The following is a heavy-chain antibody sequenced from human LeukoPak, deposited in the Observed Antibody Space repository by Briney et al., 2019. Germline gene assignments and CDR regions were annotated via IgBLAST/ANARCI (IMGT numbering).Heavy chain of an antibody. CDR1: GFTFSTYW. V-gene: IGHV3-7*01. CDR3: ARAWYGSGNYYSRNYYDYYMDV. D-gene: IGHD3-10*01. CDR2: IKQGGSEK. Sequence: GESLRLTCEASGFTFSTYWMTWVRQAPGKGLEWVANIKQGGSEKFHADSVKGRFTIARDNVKNLLILQMDSLRVEDTAVYYCARAWYGSGNYYSRNYYDYYMDVWGKGTAVTVSS. J-gene: IGHJ6*03.